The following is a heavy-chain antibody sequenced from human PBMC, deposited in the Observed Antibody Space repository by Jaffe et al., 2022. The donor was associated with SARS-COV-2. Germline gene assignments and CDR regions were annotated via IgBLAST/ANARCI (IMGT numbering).Heavy chain of an antibody. V-gene: IGHV4-59*01. Sequence: QVQLQESGPGLVKPSETLSLTCTVSGGSISSYYWSWIRQPPGKGLEWIGYIYYSGSTNYNPSLKSRVTISVDTSKNQFSLKLSSVTAADTAVYYCARDQRLLAPLQNPGGMDVWGQGTTVTVSS. CDR3: ARDQRLLAPLQNPGGMDV. D-gene: IGHD2-15*01. CDR1: GGSISSYY. CDR2: IYYSGST. J-gene: IGHJ6*02.